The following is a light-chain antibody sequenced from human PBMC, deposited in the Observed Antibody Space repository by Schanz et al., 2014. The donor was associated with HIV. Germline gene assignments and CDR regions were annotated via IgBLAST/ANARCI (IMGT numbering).Light chain of an antibody. J-gene: IGKJ4*01. CDR2: KAS. CDR3: QQSLSPPLT. Sequence: DIQMTQSPSTLSASVGDRVTMTCRASQSISTWLAWYQQKPGKAPNLLIYKASSLESGVPSRFSGSGSETEFTLTISSLQTDDFATYFCQQSLSPPLTFGGGTRVDIK. V-gene: IGKV1-5*03. CDR1: QSISTW.